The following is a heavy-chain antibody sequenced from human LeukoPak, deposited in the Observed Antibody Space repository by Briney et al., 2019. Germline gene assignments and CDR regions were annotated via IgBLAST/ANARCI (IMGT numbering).Heavy chain of an antibody. CDR2: MYHTGSS. CDR3: AGDQGGSAHRHAFDI. V-gene: IGHV4-61*08. Sequence: PSETLSLICTVSGGSVDTIDYYWSWIRQPPGKGLEWIGYMYHTGSSIYSPSLKSRLTISVDTSKNQFTLNLSSMTAADTAVYYCAGDQGGSAHRHAFDIWGHGTLVTVSS. J-gene: IGHJ3*02. D-gene: IGHD1-26*01. CDR1: GGSVDTIDYY.